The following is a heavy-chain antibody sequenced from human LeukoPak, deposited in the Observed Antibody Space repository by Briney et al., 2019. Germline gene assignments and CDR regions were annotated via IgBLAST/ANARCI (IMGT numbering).Heavy chain of an antibody. CDR2: INHSGST. J-gene: IGHJ4*02. CDR1: GGSFSGYY. Sequence: SETLSLTCAVYGGSFSGYYWSWIRQPPGKGLEWIGEINHSGSTNYNPSLKSRVTISVDTSKNQFSLKLSSVTAADTAVHYCARDDSSSSDYWGQGTLVTVSS. D-gene: IGHD6-6*01. CDR3: ARDDSSSSDY. V-gene: IGHV4-34*01.